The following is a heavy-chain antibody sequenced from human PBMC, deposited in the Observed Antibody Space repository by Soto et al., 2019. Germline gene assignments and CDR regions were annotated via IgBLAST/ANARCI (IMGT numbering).Heavy chain of an antibody. J-gene: IGHJ4*02. CDR2: ISYDGSNK. D-gene: IGHD3-22*01. V-gene: IGHV3-30*18. CDR3: AKRNHDSSGYYQDY. Sequence: GGSLRLSCAASGFTFSSYGMHWVRQAPGKGLEWVAVISYDGSNKYYADSVKGRFTISRDNSKNTLYLQMNSLRAEDTAVYYCAKRNHDSSGYYQDYWGQGTLVTVSS. CDR1: GFTFSSYG.